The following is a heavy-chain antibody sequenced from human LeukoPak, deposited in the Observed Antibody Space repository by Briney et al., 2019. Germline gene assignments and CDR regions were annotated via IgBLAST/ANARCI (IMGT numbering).Heavy chain of an antibody. CDR2: ISSSNTNI. Sequence: GGSLRLSCAASRFTFSSSGMNWVRQAPGKGLEWVSYISSSNTNIDHADSVKGRFTISRDNAKNSLYLQMNSLRAEDTAVYYCAKDQGGYSYDFDYWGQGTLVTVSS. V-gene: IGHV3-48*01. J-gene: IGHJ4*02. D-gene: IGHD5-18*01. CDR1: RFTFSSSG. CDR3: AKDQGGYSYDFDY.